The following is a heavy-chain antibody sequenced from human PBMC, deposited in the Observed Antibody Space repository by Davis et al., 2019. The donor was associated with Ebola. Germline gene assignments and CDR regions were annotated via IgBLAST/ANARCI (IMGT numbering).Heavy chain of an antibody. Sequence: GGSLKISCAASGFTFSSYWMSWVRQAPGKGLEWVANIKQDGSEKYYVDSVKGRFTISRENAKNSLYLQMNSLRAEDTAVYYCARAMRIWFGELLYGDYFDYWGQGTLVTVSS. CDR2: IKQDGSEK. V-gene: IGHV3-7*03. D-gene: IGHD3-10*01. J-gene: IGHJ4*02. CDR1: GFTFSSYW. CDR3: ARAMRIWFGELLYGDYFDY.